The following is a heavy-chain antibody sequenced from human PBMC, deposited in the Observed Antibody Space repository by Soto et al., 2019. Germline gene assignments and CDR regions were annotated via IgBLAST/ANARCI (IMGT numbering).Heavy chain of an antibody. J-gene: IGHJ4*02. CDR3: AKAIIYDQDGHY. Sequence: QVQLVESGGGVVQPGRSLRLSCAASGFTFSSYGMHWVRQAPGKGLEWVAVISYDGSNKYYADSVKGRFTISRDNSKNTLYLQMNSLRAEDTAVYYCAKAIIYDQDGHYWGQGTLVTVSS. V-gene: IGHV3-30*18. CDR2: ISYDGSNK. CDR1: GFTFSSYG. D-gene: IGHD3-22*01.